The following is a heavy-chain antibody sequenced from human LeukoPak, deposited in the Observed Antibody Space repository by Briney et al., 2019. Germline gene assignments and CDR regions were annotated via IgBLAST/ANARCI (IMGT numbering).Heavy chain of an antibody. CDR1: GFTFSSYA. CDR2: ISYDGSNK. J-gene: IGHJ6*03. Sequence: GGSLRLSCAASGFTFSSYAMHWVRQAPGKGLEWVAVISYDGSNKYYADSVKGRFTISRDNSKNTLYLQMNSLRAEDTAVYYCANRRNSGYMDVWGKGTTVTISS. D-gene: IGHD2/OR15-2a*01. CDR3: ANRRNSGYMDV. V-gene: IGHV3-30*04.